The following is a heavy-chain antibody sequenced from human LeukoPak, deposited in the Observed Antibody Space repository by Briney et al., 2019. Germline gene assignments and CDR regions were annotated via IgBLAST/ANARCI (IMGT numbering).Heavy chain of an antibody. D-gene: IGHD6-6*01. V-gene: IGHV1-8*02. Sequence: ASVKVSCKASGGTFSSYAISWVRQAPGQGLEWMGWMNPNSGNTGYAQKFQGRVTMTRDTSISTAYMELSSLRSEDTAVYYCARPYSSSSYWFDPWGQGTLVTVSS. CDR1: GGTFSSYA. J-gene: IGHJ5*02. CDR2: MNPNSGNT. CDR3: ARPYSSSSYWFDP.